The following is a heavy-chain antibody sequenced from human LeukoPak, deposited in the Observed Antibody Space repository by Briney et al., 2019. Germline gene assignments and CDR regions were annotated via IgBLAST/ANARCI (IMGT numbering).Heavy chain of an antibody. J-gene: IGHJ3*02. D-gene: IGHD2-2*01. CDR2: FDPEDGET. Sequence: ASVKVSCKVSGYTLTEFSMHWVRQAPGKGLEWMGGFDPEDGETIYAQELQGRVTMTRDTSTTTVYMELSSLRSEDTAVYYCARGGPAGDFIVVAPTNNAFDIWGQGTMVTVSS. CDR1: GYTLTEFS. CDR3: ARGGPAGDFIVVAPTNNAFDI. V-gene: IGHV1-24*01.